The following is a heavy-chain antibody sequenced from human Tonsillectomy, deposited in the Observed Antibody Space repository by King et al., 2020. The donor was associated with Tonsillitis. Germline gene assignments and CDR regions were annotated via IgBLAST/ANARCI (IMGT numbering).Heavy chain of an antibody. D-gene: IGHD3-16*02. V-gene: IGHV3-23*04. J-gene: IGHJ4*02. CDR2: ISGSGGST. CDR1: GFTFSSYA. Sequence: EVQLVESGGGLVQPGGSLRLSCAASGFTFSSYAMSWVRQAPGKGREWVSAISGSGGSTYYADSVKGRFTISRDNSKNTLYLQMNSLRAEVTAVYYCAKDLDDYVWGSYRYYYWGQGTLVTVSS. CDR3: AKDLDDYVWGSYRYYY.